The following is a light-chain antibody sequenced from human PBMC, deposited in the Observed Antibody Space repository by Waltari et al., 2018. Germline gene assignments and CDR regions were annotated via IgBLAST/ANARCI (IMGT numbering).Light chain of an antibody. J-gene: IGLJ3*02. Sequence: QAGLTQPPSVSKGLRQTATLTCSGNSKNVGDEGAYWLQQHQGHPPKVRSYRNTHRPSGVSASFSASRSGNTASLTISGLQPEDEADYDCSAWDGSLNTWLFGGGTKLTVL. CDR2: RNT. CDR3: SAWDGSLNTWL. CDR1: SKNVGDEG. V-gene: IGLV10-54*04.